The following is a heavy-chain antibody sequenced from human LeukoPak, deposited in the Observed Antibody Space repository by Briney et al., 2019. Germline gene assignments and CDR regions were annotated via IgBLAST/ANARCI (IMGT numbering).Heavy chain of an antibody. Sequence: ASVKVSCKSSGYTFNGYYMHWVRQAPGQGLEWMGWINPNGGETRYTQKFQGRVTMTRDTSITTAYMEVSRLRSDDTAVYYCAREGQALKYVDYWGQGTLVTVSS. V-gene: IGHV1-2*02. CDR2: INPNGGET. CDR3: AREGQALKYVDY. J-gene: IGHJ4*02. CDR1: GYTFNGYY.